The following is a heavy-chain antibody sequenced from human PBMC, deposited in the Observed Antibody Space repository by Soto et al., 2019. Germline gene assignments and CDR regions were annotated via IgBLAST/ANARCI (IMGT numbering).Heavy chain of an antibody. CDR2: IIPIFGTA. CDR1: GGTFSSYA. V-gene: IGHV1-69*13. J-gene: IGHJ4*02. CDR3: ASESPRRGYSYGPFDY. Sequence: ASVKVSCKASGGTFSSYAISWVRRAPGQGLEWMGGIIPIFGTANYAQKFQGRVTITADESTSTAYMELSSLRSEDTAVYYCASESPRRGYSYGPFDYWGQGTPVTVSS. D-gene: IGHD5-18*01.